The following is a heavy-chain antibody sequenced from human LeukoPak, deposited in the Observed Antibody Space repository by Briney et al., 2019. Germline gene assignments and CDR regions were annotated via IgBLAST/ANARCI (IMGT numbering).Heavy chain of an antibody. CDR3: ARAPAGNFDY. V-gene: IGHV4-59*01. J-gene: IGHJ4*02. D-gene: IGHD3-10*01. Sequence: PSETLSLTCTVSGGSISSYYWSWIRQPPGKGLEWIGYIYYSGSTNYNPSLKSRVTISVDTSKNQFSLKLSSVTAADTAVYYCARAPAGNFDYWGQGTLVTVSS. CDR2: IYYSGST. CDR1: GGSISSYY.